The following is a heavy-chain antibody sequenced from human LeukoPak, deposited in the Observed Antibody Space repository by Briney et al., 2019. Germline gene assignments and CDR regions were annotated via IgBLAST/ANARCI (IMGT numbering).Heavy chain of an antibody. Sequence: SETLSLTCAVYGGSFSGYYWSWIRQPPGKGLEWIGEINHSGSTNYNPSLKSRVTISVDTSKNQFSLKLRSVTAADTAVYYCARTMVILKWFDPWGQGTLVTVSS. CDR3: ARTMVILKWFDP. D-gene: IGHD3-10*01. CDR2: INHSGST. CDR1: GGSFSGYY. J-gene: IGHJ5*02. V-gene: IGHV4-34*01.